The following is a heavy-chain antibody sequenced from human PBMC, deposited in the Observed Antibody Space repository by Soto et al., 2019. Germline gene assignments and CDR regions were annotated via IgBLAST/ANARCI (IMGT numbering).Heavy chain of an antibody. CDR2: IYSGGST. Sequence: GGSLRLSCAASGFTVSSNYMSWVRQAPGKGLEWVSVIYSGGSTYYADSVKGRFTISRHNSKNTLYLQMNSLRAEDTAVYYCARRGRAAAVYYYMDVWGKGTTVTVSS. D-gene: IGHD6-13*01. V-gene: IGHV3-53*04. CDR1: GFTVSSNY. J-gene: IGHJ6*03. CDR3: ARRGRAAAVYYYMDV.